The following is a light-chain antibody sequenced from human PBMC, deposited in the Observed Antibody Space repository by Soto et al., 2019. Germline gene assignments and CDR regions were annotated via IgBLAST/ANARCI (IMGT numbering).Light chain of an antibody. J-gene: IGKJ1*01. Sequence: IVMTQSAATLSVSPGQRLTISSRASQSVTNTLAWYQHKPGQAPRLLISYASRGATGIPSRFSGSGYGTDVTLTINSLQSEDFAVYCCQQYYKLPWTFGQGTKVDI. CDR3: QQYYKLPWT. CDR1: QSVTNT. V-gene: IGKV3-15*01. CDR2: YAS.